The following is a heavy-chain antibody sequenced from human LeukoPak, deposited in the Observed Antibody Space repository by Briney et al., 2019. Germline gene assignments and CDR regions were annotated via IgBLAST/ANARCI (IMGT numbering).Heavy chain of an antibody. Sequence: GGSLRLSCAASGFTFSTYWMDWVRQAPGKGLEWVGNIKKDGSEEYYVDSVKGRFTISRGNAKNSVYLQMNSLRAEDTAVYYCATGPLDYWGQGTLVTVSS. CDR2: IKKDGSEE. J-gene: IGHJ4*02. CDR1: GFTFSTYW. V-gene: IGHV3-7*01. CDR3: ATGPLDY.